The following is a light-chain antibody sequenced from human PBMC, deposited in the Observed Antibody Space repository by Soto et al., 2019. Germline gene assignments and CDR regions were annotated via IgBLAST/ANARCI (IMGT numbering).Light chain of an antibody. Sequence: DIQLTQSQSSLSASVGDEVTITCRASQTIMTYLNWYQLKPGKPPRLLIYAASSLQSGVPSRFSGSGSGTDFTLTISCLQSEDFATYYCQQYYSYPITFGQGTRLEIK. CDR1: QTIMTY. V-gene: IGKV1-39*01. CDR3: QQYYSYPIT. J-gene: IGKJ5*01. CDR2: AAS.